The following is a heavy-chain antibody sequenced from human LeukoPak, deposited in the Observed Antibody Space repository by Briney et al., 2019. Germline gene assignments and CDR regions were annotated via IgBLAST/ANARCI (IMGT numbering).Heavy chain of an antibody. J-gene: IGHJ3*02. Sequence: ASVKVSCKASGYTFTSYDINWVRQATGQGLEWMGWMNPNSGNTGYAQKFQGRVTMTRNTSISTAYMELSSLRSEDTAVYYCARSRGSSWYMTLGAFDIWGQGTMVTVSS. CDR1: GYTFTSYD. D-gene: IGHD6-13*01. CDR2: MNPNSGNT. V-gene: IGHV1-8*01. CDR3: ARSRGSSWYMTLGAFDI.